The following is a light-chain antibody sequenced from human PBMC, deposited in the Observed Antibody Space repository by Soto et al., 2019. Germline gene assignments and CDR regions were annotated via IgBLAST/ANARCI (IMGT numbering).Light chain of an antibody. V-gene: IGLV4-60*03. CDR1: SGHSSYI. Sequence: QPVLTQSSSASASLGSSVKLTCTLSSGHSSYIIAWHQQQPGKAPRYLMKLEGSGNYNKGSGVPDRFSGSSSGADRYLSISNLQSEDEDDYYCETWDSNTRVFGGGTKVTVL. CDR3: ETWDSNTRV. J-gene: IGLJ3*02. CDR2: LEGSGNY.